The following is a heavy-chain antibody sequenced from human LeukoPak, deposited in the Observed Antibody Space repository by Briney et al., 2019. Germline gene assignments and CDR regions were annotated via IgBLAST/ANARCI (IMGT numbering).Heavy chain of an antibody. CDR1: GFTVSSNH. V-gene: IGHV3-53*01. CDR3: ARRTTMTAGAY. Sequence: PGGSLRLSCAASGFTVSSNHMTWVRQAPGKGLEWVSLIYSGGSTHYADSVKGRFTISRDNSKNTLYLQMNSLRAEDTAVYYCARRTTMTAGAYWGQGTLVTVSS. D-gene: IGHD4-17*01. CDR2: IYSGGST. J-gene: IGHJ4*02.